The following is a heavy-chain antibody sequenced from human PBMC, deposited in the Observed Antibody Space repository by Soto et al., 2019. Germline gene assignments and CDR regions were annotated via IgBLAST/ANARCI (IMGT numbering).Heavy chain of an antibody. CDR2: ISYDGSNK. J-gene: IGHJ6*02. Sequence: GGTRRLSCAASGFTFSNYGIHWVRQAPGKGLAWVTVISYDGSNKYYADSVKGRFTISRDNSKKTLYLQMNSLRAEATAVYYCAKAVGSCSSTSCRDYYFYYGMDVWGQGTTVTVSS. CDR1: GFTFSNYG. D-gene: IGHD2-2*01. V-gene: IGHV3-30*18. CDR3: AKAVGSCSSTSCRDYYFYYGMDV.